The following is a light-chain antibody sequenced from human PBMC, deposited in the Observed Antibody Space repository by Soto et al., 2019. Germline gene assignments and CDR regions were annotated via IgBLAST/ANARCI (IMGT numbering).Light chain of an antibody. V-gene: IGKV3-20*01. J-gene: IGKJ5*01. CDR3: QQYDTSPPT. CDR1: QPITSRY. CDR2: RTF. Sequence: IVLTQSPGTLSLSPGERATLSCRASQPITSRYLAWYQHQPGQAPRLLIYRTFARAPGIPDRFSGGASVTDFTLTISRLEREDFAVYYCQQYDTSPPTFGQGTRLDIK.